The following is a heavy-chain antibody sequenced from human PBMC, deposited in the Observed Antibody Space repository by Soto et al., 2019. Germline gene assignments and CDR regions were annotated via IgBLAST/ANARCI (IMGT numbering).Heavy chain of an antibody. V-gene: IGHV3-11*05. CDR2: ISSSSSYT. CDR3: ARDYYDSSGYYATVDAFDI. D-gene: IGHD3-22*01. CDR1: GFTFSDYY. Sequence: GGSLRRSCAASGFTFSDYYMSWIRQAPGKGLEWVSYISSSSSYTNYADSVKGRFTISRDNAKNSLYLQMNSLRAEDTAVYYCARDYYDSSGYYATVDAFDIWGQGTMVTVSS. J-gene: IGHJ3*02.